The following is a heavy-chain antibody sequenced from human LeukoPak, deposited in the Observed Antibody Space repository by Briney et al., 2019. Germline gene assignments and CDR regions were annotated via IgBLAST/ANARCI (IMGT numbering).Heavy chain of an antibody. CDR3: ARRSDSGSWSGPYDY. J-gene: IGHJ4*02. V-gene: IGHV4-39*01. CDR2: INYSGTT. Sequence: PSETLSLTCTVSGASISSKSHFWGWIRQAPGKTLEWIGSINYSGTTYHNPSLKSRVTIAVDTSKSQFSLRLNSVTDADTAVYFCARRSDSGSWSGPYDYWGQGTLVTVSS. D-gene: IGHD3-3*01. CDR1: GASISSKSHF.